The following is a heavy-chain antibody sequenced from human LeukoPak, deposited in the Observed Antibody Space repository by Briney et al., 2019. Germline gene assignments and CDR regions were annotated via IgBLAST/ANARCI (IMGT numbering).Heavy chain of an antibody. D-gene: IGHD6-6*01. CDR1: GGSISSYY. V-gene: IGHV4-59*12. Sequence: PSETLSLTCTVSGGSISSYYWSWIRQPPGKGLEWIGSIYHSGSTSYNPSLKSRVTISVDKSKNQFSLKLSSVTAADTAVYYCASCPSIAARYNWFDPWGQGTLVTVSS. CDR3: ASCPSIAARYNWFDP. CDR2: IYHSGST. J-gene: IGHJ5*02.